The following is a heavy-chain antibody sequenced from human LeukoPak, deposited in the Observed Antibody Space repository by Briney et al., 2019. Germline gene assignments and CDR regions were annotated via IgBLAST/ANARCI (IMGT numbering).Heavy chain of an antibody. Sequence: ASVKVSCKASGGTFSSYVVTWVRQAPGQGLEWMGGIIPIFGTANYAQKFQGRVTITADKSTSTAYMELSSLRSEDTAVYYCAREPSPIFGVVIMENWFDPWGQGTLVTVSS. D-gene: IGHD3-3*01. CDR1: GGTFSSYV. V-gene: IGHV1-69*06. CDR3: AREPSPIFGVVIMENWFDP. CDR2: IIPIFGTA. J-gene: IGHJ5*02.